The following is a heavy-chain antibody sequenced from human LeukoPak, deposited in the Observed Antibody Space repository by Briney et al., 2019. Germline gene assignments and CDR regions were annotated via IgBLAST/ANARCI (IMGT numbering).Heavy chain of an antibody. CDR3: AKDKKSVAATSGLLDY. Sequence: GGSLRPSCAPSGVTFRSYARSCGPEAPGRGLEWGSSIGGGGGNKYYVDFVKGGFTISRDNSKNTLYLQMNHLRDEDRATYCAKDKKSVAATSGLLDYCGLGTLVTVSS. D-gene: IGHD1-26*01. CDR2: IGGGGGNK. CDR1: GVTFRSYA. J-gene: IGHJ4*02. V-gene: IGHV3-23*01.